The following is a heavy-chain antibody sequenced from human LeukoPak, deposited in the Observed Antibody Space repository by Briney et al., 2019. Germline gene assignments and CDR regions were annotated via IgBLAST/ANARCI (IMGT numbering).Heavy chain of an antibody. D-gene: IGHD4-17*01. CDR2: INWNGGST. V-gene: IGHV3-20*04. CDR3: ARDLYGDYEGY. J-gene: IGHJ4*02. CDR1: GFTFSSYW. Sequence: GGSLRLSCAASGFTFSSYWMHWVRQAPGKGLEWVSGINWNGGSTGYADSVKGRFTISRDNAKNSLYLQMNSLRAEDTALYYCARDLYGDYEGYWGQGTLVTVSS.